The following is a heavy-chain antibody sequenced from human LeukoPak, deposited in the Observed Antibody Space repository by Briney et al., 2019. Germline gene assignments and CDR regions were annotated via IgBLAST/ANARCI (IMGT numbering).Heavy chain of an antibody. J-gene: IGHJ4*02. D-gene: IGHD3/OR15-3a*01. CDR2: IYYSGST. V-gene: IGHV4-59*01. CDR1: GGSISSYY. Sequence: SETLSLTCSVSGGSISSYYWIWIRQPPGKGLEWIGYIYYSGSTNYNPSLKSRVTISVDTSKNQFSLKLSSVTAADTAVYYCARSHSVWTSFDYWGQGTLVTVSS. CDR3: ARSHSVWTSFDY.